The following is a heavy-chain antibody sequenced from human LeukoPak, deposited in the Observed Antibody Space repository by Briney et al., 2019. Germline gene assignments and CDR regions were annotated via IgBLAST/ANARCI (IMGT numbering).Heavy chain of an antibody. Sequence: SETLSLTCTVSGGSISSTSYYWGWIRQPPGKGLEWIGSIYYSGTTFYNPSLKSRVIMSVDTSKSQFSLQLNSVTAADTAVYYCAAITIIVVIDYWGQGALVTVSS. CDR3: AAITIIVVIDY. CDR2: IYYSGTT. D-gene: IGHD3-22*01. CDR1: GGSISSTSYY. J-gene: IGHJ4*02. V-gene: IGHV4-39*01.